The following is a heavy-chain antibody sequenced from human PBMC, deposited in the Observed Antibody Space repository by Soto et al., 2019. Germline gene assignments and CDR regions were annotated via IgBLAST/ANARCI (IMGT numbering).Heavy chain of an antibody. V-gene: IGHV1-46*03. CDR2: INPSGGST. CDR3: AREGEWFGELSHWFEP. D-gene: IGHD3-10*01. CDR1: GYTFTSYY. J-gene: IGHJ5*02. Sequence: GASVKVSCKASGYTFTSYYMHWVRQAPGQGLEWMGIINPSGGSTSYAQKFQGRVTMTRDTSTSTVYMELSSLRSEDTAVYYCAREGEWFGELSHWFEPWGQGTLVTVAS.